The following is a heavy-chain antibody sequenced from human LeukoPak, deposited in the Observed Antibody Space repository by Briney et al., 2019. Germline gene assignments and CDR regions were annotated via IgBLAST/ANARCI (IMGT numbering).Heavy chain of an antibody. CDR1: GGSLSSGDYY. CDR2: IYYSGNT. CDR3: ARDVSSTLILDY. Sequence: PSETLSLTCTVSGGSLSSGDYYWSWIRQPPGKGLEWIGYIYYSGNTYHNPSLKSRVTMSVDTSKNQFSLKLNSVTAADTAVYYCARDVSSTLILDYWGQGTLATVSS. V-gene: IGHV4-30-4*08. J-gene: IGHJ4*02. D-gene: IGHD2-21*01.